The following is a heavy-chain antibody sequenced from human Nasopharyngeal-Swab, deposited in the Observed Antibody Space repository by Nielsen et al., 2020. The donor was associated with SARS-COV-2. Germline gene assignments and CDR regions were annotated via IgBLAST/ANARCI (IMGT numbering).Heavy chain of an antibody. V-gene: IGHV3-15*01. CDR1: GFTFSNAW. D-gene: IGHD1-26*01. CDR3: TTGGRWELRPIDY. J-gene: IGHJ4*02. Sequence: GGSLRLSCAASGFTFSNAWMSWVRQAPGKGLEWVGRIKSKTDGRTTDYAAPVKGRFTISRDDSKNTLYLQMNSLKTEDTAVYYCTTGGRWELRPIDYWGQGTLVTVSS. CDR2: IKSKTDGRTT.